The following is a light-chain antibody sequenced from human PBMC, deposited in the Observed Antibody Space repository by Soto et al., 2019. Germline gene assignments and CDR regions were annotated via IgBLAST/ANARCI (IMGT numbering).Light chain of an antibody. CDR2: TNN. CDR1: TSNLGGNT. Sequence: QSVLTQPTSVSGTPGHKVSISCSGSTSNLGGNTVNWYQQLPGTAPKLLIYTNNQRPSGVPDRFSGSKSGTSASLAISDLRSEDEDDFYCAAWDDSLNAVVFGGGTKLTVL. V-gene: IGLV1-44*01. CDR3: AAWDDSLNAVV. J-gene: IGLJ2*01.